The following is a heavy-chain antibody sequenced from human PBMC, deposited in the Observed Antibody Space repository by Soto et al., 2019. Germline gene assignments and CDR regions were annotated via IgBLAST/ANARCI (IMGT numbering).Heavy chain of an antibody. CDR3: ARSSWYWNDAWFDP. D-gene: IGHD1-1*01. CDR1: GGSFSGYY. Sequence: QVQLQQWGAGLLKPSETLSLTCAVYGGSFSGYYWSWIRQPPGKGLEWIGEINHSGSTNYNPSLKRRVTISVDTSKNQFSLKLSSVTAADTAVYYCARSSWYWNDAWFDPWGQGTLVTVSS. CDR2: INHSGST. J-gene: IGHJ5*02. V-gene: IGHV4-34*01.